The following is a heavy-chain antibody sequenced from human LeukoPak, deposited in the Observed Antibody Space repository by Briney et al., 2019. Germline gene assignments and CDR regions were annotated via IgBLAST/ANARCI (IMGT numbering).Heavy chain of an antibody. V-gene: IGHV4-39*01. CDR2: IYYSGST. J-gene: IGHJ4*02. CDR1: GGSISSSSCC. CDR3: ARHSGEYYYGPMVLGESTYFDY. D-gene: IGHD3-10*01. Sequence: SETLSLTCIVSGGSISSSSCCWGWIRQPPGKGLEWIGTIYYSGSTYYNPSLKSRVTISVDTSKNQFSLKLRSVTAADTAVYYCARHSGEYYYGPMVLGESTYFDYWGQGTLVTVSS.